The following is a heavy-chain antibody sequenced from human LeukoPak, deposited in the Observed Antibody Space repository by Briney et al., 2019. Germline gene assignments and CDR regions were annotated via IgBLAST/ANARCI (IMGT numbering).Heavy chain of an antibody. D-gene: IGHD2-8*01. J-gene: IGHJ4*02. Sequence: KIGESLKISCQGSGYIFTSYWSGWVRQMPGKGLEWMGIIYPGDSDTAYSPSFQGQVTISADKSLSTAYLQWSSLKASDTAMYYCARRDPGLYFFDYWSRGTLVTVSS. CDR1: GYIFTSYW. CDR2: IYPGDSDT. V-gene: IGHV5-51*01. CDR3: ARRDPGLYFFDY.